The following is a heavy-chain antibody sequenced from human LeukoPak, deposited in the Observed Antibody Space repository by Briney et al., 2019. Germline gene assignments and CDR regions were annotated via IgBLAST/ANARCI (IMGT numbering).Heavy chain of an antibody. J-gene: IGHJ4*02. CDR2: IGGSGVRT. Sequence: GGSLRLSCSASGFTFTTYGMNWVRQAPGKGLEWVSGIGGSGVRTYYADSVKGRFTISRDNSRNTVYLQMNSLRAEDTAVYYCVGHSDYWGQGTLVTVSS. D-gene: IGHD3-16*01. CDR1: GFTFTTYG. V-gene: IGHV3-23*01. CDR3: VGHSDY.